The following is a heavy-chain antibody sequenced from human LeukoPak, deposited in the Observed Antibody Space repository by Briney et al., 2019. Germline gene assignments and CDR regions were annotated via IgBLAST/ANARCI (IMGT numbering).Heavy chain of an antibody. D-gene: IGHD1-26*01. CDR1: GFTVSSNY. Sequence: GGSLRLSCAASGFTVSSNYMSRVRQAPGKGLEWVSVIYSGGSTYYADSVKGRFTISRDNSKNTLYLQMNSLRAEDTAVYYCARVSSIVGATNGMDYWGQGTLVTVSS. CDR3: ARVSSIVGATNGMDY. V-gene: IGHV3-53*01. CDR2: IYSGGST. J-gene: IGHJ4*02.